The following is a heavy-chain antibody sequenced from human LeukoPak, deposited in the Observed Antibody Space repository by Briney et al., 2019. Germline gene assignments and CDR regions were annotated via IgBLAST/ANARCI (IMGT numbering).Heavy chain of an antibody. CDR3: AIAVAGNGYYYYGMDV. CDR1: GGTFSSYA. D-gene: IGHD6-19*01. Sequence: GASVKVSCKASGGTFSSYAISWVRQAPGQGLEWMGGIIPIFGTANYAQKFQGRVTITADESTSTAYMGLSSLRSEDTAVYYCAIAVAGNGYYYYGMDVWGQGTTVTVSS. J-gene: IGHJ6*02. V-gene: IGHV1-69*13. CDR2: IIPIFGTA.